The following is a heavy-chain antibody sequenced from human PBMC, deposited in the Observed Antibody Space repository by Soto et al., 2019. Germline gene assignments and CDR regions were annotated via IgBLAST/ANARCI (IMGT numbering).Heavy chain of an antibody. J-gene: IGHJ4*02. CDR1: GFTVSNSW. CDR2: IRSKTDGGTT. Sequence: EVQLVESGGGLVKPGGSLRLSCTASGFTVSNSWMSWVRQAPGKGLEWVGRIRSKTDGGTTDYAAPVKGRFNISRDNSKRTLHLQLNSLKTEDTAVYYCTTGGHYYGDWGQGTLVTVSS. D-gene: IGHD3-10*01. CDR3: TTGGHYYGD. V-gene: IGHV3-15*01.